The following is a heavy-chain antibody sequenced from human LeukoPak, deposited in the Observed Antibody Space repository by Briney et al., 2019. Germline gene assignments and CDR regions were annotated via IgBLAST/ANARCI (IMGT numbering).Heavy chain of an antibody. CDR1: GLTISNYW. D-gene: IGHD4-23*01. Sequence: GGSQRLSCAASGLTISNYWMHWVRQAPGKGLVWVARINSDGSGTTYADSVKGRFTISRDNAKNTLHLQMNSLRDEDTAVYYCAKGGTTVVDYWGQGTLVTVSS. CDR3: AKGGTTVVDY. CDR2: INSDGSGT. V-gene: IGHV3-74*01. J-gene: IGHJ4*02.